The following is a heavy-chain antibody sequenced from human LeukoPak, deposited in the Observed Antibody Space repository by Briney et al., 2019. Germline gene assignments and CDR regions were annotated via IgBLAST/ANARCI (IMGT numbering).Heavy chain of an antibody. J-gene: IGHJ6*03. D-gene: IGHD3-10*01. CDR2: IRYDGSNK. V-gene: IGHV3-30*02. CDR3: AREGKAPRDLYYYYYYYMDV. CDR1: GFTFSSYG. Sequence: PGGSLRLSCAASGFTFSSYGMHWVRQAPGKGLEGVAFIRYDGSNKYYADSVKGRFTISRDNSKNTLYLQMNSLRAEDTAVYYCAREGKAPRDLYYYYYYYMDVWGKGTTVTVSS.